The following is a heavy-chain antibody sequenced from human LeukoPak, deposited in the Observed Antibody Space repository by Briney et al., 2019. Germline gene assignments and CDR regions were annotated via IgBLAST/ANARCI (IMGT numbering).Heavy chain of an antibody. CDR1: GFTFSRSA. J-gene: IGHJ4*02. V-gene: IGHV3-53*01. D-gene: IGHD4-17*01. CDR2: IYSGGST. CDR3: AREGGDYETYFDY. Sequence: GGSLRLSCAVSGFTFSRSAMSWVRQAPGKGLEWVSVIYSGGSTYYADSVKGRFTISRDNSKNTLYLQMNSLRAEDTAVYYCAREGGDYETYFDYWGQGTLVTVSS.